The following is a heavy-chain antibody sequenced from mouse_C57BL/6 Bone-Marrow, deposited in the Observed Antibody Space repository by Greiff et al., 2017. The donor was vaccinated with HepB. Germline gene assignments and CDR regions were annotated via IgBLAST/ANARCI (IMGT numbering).Heavy chain of an antibody. CDR1: GYTFTDYY. D-gene: IGHD2-3*01. Sequence: EVQLQQSGPELVKPGASVKISCKASGYTFTDYYMNWVKQSHGKSLEWIGDINPNNGGTSYNQKFKGKATLTVDKSSSTAYMELRSLTSEDSAVYYCAREGYYDPYWGQGTTLTVSS. CDR2: INPNNGGT. V-gene: IGHV1-26*01. CDR3: AREGYYDPY. J-gene: IGHJ2*01.